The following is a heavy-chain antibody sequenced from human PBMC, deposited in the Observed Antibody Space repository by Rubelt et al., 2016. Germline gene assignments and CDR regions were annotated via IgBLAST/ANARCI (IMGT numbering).Heavy chain of an antibody. Sequence: VRQAPGKGLEWVSSISSSSSYIYYADSVKGRFTISRDNAKNSLYLQMNSLRAEDTAVYYCARDGEEIDYWGQGTLVTVSS. V-gene: IGHV3-21*01. D-gene: IGHD3-10*01. CDR2: ISSSSSYI. J-gene: IGHJ4*02. CDR3: ARDGEEIDY.